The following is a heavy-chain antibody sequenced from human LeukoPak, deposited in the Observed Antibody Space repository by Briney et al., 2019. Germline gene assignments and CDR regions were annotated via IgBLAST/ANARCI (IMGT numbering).Heavy chain of an antibody. J-gene: IGHJ4*02. V-gene: IGHV5-51*01. D-gene: IGHD5-18*01. CDR3: ARGRVDTAMVTLDY. Sequence: GESLKITCKGSGYSFISYWIGWVRQMPGKGLEWMGIIYPGDSDTRYSPSFQGQVTISVDKSISTAYLQWSSLKASDTATYYCARGRVDTAMVTLDYWGQGTLVTVSS. CDR2: IYPGDSDT. CDR1: GYSFISYW.